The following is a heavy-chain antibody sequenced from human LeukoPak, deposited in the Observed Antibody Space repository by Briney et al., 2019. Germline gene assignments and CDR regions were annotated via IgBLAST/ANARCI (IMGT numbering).Heavy chain of an antibody. Sequence: GGSLRLSCAASGFTFSDSPMQWVRQASGKGLEWVGRIGSKPNNYATTYTASVKGRFTISRDDSKNTAYLQMNSLKTEDTAVYYCNSDYGDYWGQGTLVTVPS. J-gene: IGHJ4*02. V-gene: IGHV3-73*01. D-gene: IGHD3-10*01. CDR3: NSDYGDY. CDR2: IGSKPNNYAT. CDR1: GFTFSDSP.